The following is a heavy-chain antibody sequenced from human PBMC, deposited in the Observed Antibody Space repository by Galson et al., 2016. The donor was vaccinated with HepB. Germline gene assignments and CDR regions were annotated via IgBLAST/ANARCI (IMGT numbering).Heavy chain of an antibody. CDR1: GDSVSSTTAA. J-gene: IGHJ5*02. CDR3: VRVTVAATAPNSFDP. D-gene: IGHD2-21*02. Sequence: CAISGDSVSSTTAAWNWIRQSPSRGLEWLARTCYRSRWYNEYEPSLRSRITLNPDTSQNQLSLQLSSVTPEDSAVYYCVRVTVAATAPNSFDPWGQGTLVTVSS. CDR2: TCYRSRWYN. V-gene: IGHV6-1*01.